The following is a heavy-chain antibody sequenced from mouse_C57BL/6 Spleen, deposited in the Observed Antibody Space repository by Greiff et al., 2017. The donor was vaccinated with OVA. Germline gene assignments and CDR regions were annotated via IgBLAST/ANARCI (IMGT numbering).Heavy chain of an antibody. CDR3: ARSTMVTTWYFDV. D-gene: IGHD2-1*01. J-gene: IGHJ1*03. CDR2: INPGSGGT. Sequence: QVQLQQSGAELVRPGTSVKVSCKASGYAFTNYLIEWVKQRPGQGLEWIGVINPGSGGTTYNEKFKGKATLTADKSSSTAYMQLSSLTSEDSAVYFGARSTMVTTWYFDVWGTGTTVTVSS. V-gene: IGHV1-54*01. CDR1: GYAFTNYL.